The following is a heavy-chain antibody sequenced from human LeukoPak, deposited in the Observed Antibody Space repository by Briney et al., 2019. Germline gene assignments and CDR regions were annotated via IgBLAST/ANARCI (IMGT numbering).Heavy chain of an antibody. CDR2: INPNSGGT. CDR1: GYTFTGYY. V-gene: IGHV1-2*02. CDR3: AREDYYDSSGYYGPLVFDY. Sequence: ASVKVSCKASGYTFTGYYMHWVRQAPGQGLEWMGWINPNSGGTNYAQKFQGRVTMTRDTSISTAYMELSRLRSDDTAVYYCAREDYYDSSGYYGPLVFDYWGQGILVTVSS. J-gene: IGHJ4*02. D-gene: IGHD3-22*01.